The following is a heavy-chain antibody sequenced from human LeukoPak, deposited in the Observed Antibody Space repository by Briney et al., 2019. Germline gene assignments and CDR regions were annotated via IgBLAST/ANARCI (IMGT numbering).Heavy chain of an antibody. D-gene: IGHD4-17*01. V-gene: IGHV1-18*01. J-gene: IGHJ3*02. CDR2: ISAYNGNT. CDR3: ARAVTTFDAFDI. Sequence: ASVKVSCKASGYTFTSYDISWVRQAPGQGLEWMGWISAYNGNTNYAQKLQGRVTMTTDTSTSTAYMELRSLRSDDTAVYYCARAVTTFDAFDIWGQGTMVTVSS. CDR1: GYTFTSYD.